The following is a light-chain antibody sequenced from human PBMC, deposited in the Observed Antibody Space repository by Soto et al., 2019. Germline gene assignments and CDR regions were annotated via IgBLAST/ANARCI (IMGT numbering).Light chain of an antibody. V-gene: IGKV3-15*01. Sequence: EIVMTQSPATLSVSPGERATLSCRASQRVYSNLAWYQQNPGQPPRLLVYEASTRATGIPARFSGSGSGTEFTLTISSLQSDDVAVYYCQQYNKWPLTFGGGTKVEVK. CDR3: QQYNKWPLT. J-gene: IGKJ4*01. CDR1: QRVYSN. CDR2: EAS.